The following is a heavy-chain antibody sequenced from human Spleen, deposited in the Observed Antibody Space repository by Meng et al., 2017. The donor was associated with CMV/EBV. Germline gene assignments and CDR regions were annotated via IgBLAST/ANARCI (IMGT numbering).Heavy chain of an antibody. D-gene: IGHD2-15*01. J-gene: IGHJ4*02. CDR2: VYYGGVS. CDR1: GDSITSRTYS. CDR3: ARSLRSLPYFDF. V-gene: IGHV4-31*03. Sequence: PGSGDSITSRTYSWTWLRQHPGKGLEWVGSVYYGGVSSYSPSLNSRVSISLDMSKSQFSLTLTSVTAADTAMYYCARSLRSLPYFDFWGQGTLVTVSS.